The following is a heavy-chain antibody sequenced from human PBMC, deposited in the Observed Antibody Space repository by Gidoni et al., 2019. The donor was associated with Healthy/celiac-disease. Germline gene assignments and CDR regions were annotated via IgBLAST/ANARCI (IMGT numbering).Heavy chain of an antibody. D-gene: IGHD4-4*01. J-gene: IGHJ4*02. CDR3: ARDSGTVWKETGDY. CDR1: GFTFSSYS. Sequence: EVQLVESGGGLVKPGGSLRLTCAASGFTFSSYSMTWVRQAPGKGLEWVSSICISSSYIYYAHSVKGRFTISRDNAKNSLYLQMNSLRAEDTAVYYCARDSGTVWKETGDYWGQGTLVTVSS. CDR2: ICISSSYI. V-gene: IGHV3-21*01.